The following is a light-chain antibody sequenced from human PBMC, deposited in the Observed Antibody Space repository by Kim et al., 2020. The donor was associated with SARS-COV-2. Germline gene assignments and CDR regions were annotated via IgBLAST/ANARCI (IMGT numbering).Light chain of an antibody. J-gene: IGLJ2*01. CDR3: QVWDSSSDHRVV. CDR2: YDS. CDR1: SIGSRS. Sequence: SSELTQPPSVSVAPGKTARVSCGGNSIGSRSVHWYQQKSGQAPVLVMYYDSDRPSGIPERFSGSNSGNTATLTISRVEAGDEADYFCQVWDSSSDHRVVFGGGTQLTVL. V-gene: IGLV3-21*01.